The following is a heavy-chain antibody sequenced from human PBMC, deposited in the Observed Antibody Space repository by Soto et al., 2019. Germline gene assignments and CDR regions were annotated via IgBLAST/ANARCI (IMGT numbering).Heavy chain of an antibody. J-gene: IGHJ2*01. CDR2: ISYDGSNK. D-gene: IGHD6-19*01. CDR3: ARQTSSGWDGYLYWYFDL. V-gene: IGHV3-30-3*01. Sequence: QVQLVESGGGVVQPGRSLRLSCAASGFTFSSYAMHWVRQAPGKGLEWVAVISYDGSNKYYADSVKGRFTISRDNSKNTLYLQMNSLRAEDTAVYYCARQTSSGWDGYLYWYFDLWGRGTLVTVSS. CDR1: GFTFSSYA.